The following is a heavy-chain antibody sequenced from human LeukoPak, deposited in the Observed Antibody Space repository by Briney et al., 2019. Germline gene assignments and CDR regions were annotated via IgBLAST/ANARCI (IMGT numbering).Heavy chain of an antibody. Sequence: ASVKVSCKASGYIFSSYGFSWVRQAPGQGLEWMGWISAYNGNTNYAQKLQGRVTMTTDTSTSTAYMELRSLRSDDTAVYYCARDSCSGGTCYLENWGQGTLVTVSS. CDR2: ISAYNGNT. D-gene: IGHD2-15*01. J-gene: IGHJ4*02. CDR3: ARDSCSGGTCYLEN. V-gene: IGHV1-18*01. CDR1: GYIFSSYG.